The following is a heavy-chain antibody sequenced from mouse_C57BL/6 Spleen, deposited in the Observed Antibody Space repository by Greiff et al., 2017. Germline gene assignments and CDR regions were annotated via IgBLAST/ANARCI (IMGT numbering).Heavy chain of an antibody. CDR2: INPNYGTT. CDR1: GYSFTDYN. D-gene: IGHD2-3*01. J-gene: IGHJ2*01. V-gene: IGHV1-39*01. Sequence: EVQLQESGPELVKPGASVKISCKAPGYSFTDYNMNWVKQSNGKSLEWIGVINPNYGTTSYNQKFKGKATLTVDQSSSTAYMQLNSLTSENSAVYCCARSFYDGYYFDYWGQGTTITVSS. CDR3: ARSFYDGYYFDY.